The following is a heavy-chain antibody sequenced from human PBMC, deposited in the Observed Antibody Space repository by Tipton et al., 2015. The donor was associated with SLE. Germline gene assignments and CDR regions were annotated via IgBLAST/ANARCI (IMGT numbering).Heavy chain of an antibody. CDR3: AREALYYYYMDV. V-gene: IGHV4-61*02. J-gene: IGHJ6*03. CDR2: IYTSGST. Sequence: TLSLTCTVSGGSISSGSYYWSWIRQPAGKGLEWIGRIYTSGSTNYNPSLKSRVTISVDTSKNQFSLKLSSVTAADTAEYYCAREALYYYYMDVWGKGTTVTVSS. CDR1: GGSISSGSYY.